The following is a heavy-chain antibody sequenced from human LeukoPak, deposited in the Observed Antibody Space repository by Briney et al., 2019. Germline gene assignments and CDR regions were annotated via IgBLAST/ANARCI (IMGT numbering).Heavy chain of an antibody. CDR2: IYYSGTT. CDR3: AKSLVRWAFDY. CDR1: GGSISSYY. D-gene: IGHD1-26*01. J-gene: IGHJ4*02. V-gene: IGHV4-59*01. Sequence: SETLSLTCTVSGGSISSYYWSWIRQPPGKGLEWIGYIYYSGTTNYNPSLKSRVTISVDTSKNQFSLKLSSVTAADTAVYYCAKSLVRWAFDYWGQGTLVTVPS.